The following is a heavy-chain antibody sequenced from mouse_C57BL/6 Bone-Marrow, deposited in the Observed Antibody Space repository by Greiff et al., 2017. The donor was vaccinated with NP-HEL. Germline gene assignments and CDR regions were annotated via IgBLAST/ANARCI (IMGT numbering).Heavy chain of an antibody. J-gene: IGHJ4*01. CDR2: IYPRDGST. V-gene: IGHV1-85*01. CDR1: GYTFTSYD. CDR3: ANDILWLRRDAMDY. Sequence: QVQLQQSGPELVKPGASVKLSCKASGYTFTSYDINWVKQRPGQGLEWIGWIYPRDGSTKYNEKFKGKATLTVDTSSSTAYMELHSLTSEDSAVYFCANDILWLRRDAMDYWGQGTSVTVSS. D-gene: IGHD2-2*01.